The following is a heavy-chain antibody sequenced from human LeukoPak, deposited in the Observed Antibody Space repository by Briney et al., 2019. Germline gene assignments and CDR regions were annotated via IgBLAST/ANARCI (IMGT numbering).Heavy chain of an antibody. V-gene: IGHV1-69*05. J-gene: IGHJ3*02. Sequence: ASVKVSCKASGGTFSSYAISWVRQAPGQGPEWMGGIIPIFGTANYAQKFQGRVTITTDESTSTAYMELSSLRSEDTAVYYCASVGGSLDAFDIWGQGTMVTVSS. CDR2: IIPIFGTA. CDR1: GGTFSSYA. D-gene: IGHD3-16*01. CDR3: ASVGGSLDAFDI.